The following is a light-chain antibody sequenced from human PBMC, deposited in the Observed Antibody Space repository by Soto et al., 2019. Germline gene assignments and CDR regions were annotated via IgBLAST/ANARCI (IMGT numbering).Light chain of an antibody. CDR1: QTISRW. V-gene: IGKV1-5*03. Sequence: DIQMTQSPLTLSASVGDRVTITCRASQTISRWLAWYQQKPGKAPKLLIYRASSLESGVPSRFSGSGSGTEFTLTLSSLQSDDSATYYCQQHQTWTCGQGTKVEIK. CDR3: QQHQTWT. J-gene: IGKJ1*01. CDR2: RAS.